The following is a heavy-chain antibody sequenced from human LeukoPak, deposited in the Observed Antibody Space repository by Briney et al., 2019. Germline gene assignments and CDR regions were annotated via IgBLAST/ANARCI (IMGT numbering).Heavy chain of an antibody. J-gene: IGHJ5*02. Sequence: SETLSLTCTVSGGSISSYYWSWIRQPAGKGLEWIGRIYTSGSTNYNPSLKSRVTMSVDTSKNQFSLKLSSVTAADTAVYYCAREGDIVVVPAARGVNWFDPWGQGTLVTVSS. V-gene: IGHV4-4*07. D-gene: IGHD2-2*01. CDR1: GGSISSYY. CDR2: IYTSGST. CDR3: AREGDIVVVPAARGVNWFDP.